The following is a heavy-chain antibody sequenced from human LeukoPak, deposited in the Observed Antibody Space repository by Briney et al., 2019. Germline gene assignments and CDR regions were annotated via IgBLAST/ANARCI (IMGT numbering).Heavy chain of an antibody. Sequence: GGSLRLSCAASGFTFSSYGMHWVRQAPGKGLEWVAVISYDGSNKYYADSVKGRFTISRDNSKTTLYLQMNSLRAEDTAVYYCAKDRATNWNYGPDAFDIWGQGTMVTVSS. J-gene: IGHJ3*02. D-gene: IGHD1-7*01. CDR2: ISYDGSNK. CDR3: AKDRATNWNYGPDAFDI. V-gene: IGHV3-30*18. CDR1: GFTFSSYG.